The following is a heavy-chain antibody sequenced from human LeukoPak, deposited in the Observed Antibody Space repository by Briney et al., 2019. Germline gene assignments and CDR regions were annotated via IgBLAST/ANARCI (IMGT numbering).Heavy chain of an antibody. CDR1: GFTFSSYG. V-gene: IGHV3-30*18. J-gene: IGHJ3*02. CDR2: ISYDGSNK. D-gene: IGHD3-10*01. Sequence: HPGRSLRLSCAASGFTFSSYGMHWVRQAPGKGLEWVAVISYDGSNKYYADSVKGRFTISRDNSKNTLYLQMNSLRAEDTAVYYCAKLLTMVRGVHDAFDIWGQGTMVTVS. CDR3: AKLLTMVRGVHDAFDI.